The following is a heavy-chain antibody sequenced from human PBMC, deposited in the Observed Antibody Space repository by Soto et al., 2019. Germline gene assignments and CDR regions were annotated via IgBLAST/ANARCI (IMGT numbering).Heavy chain of an antibody. Sequence: SETLSLTCTVSGGSISRGDNYWSWIRQPPGKGLEWIGYIYYSGSTYYNPSLKSRVTISVDTSKNQFSLKLSSVTAADTAVYYCARADYYGSGLVWFDPWGQGTLVTVSS. V-gene: IGHV4-30-4*01. CDR1: GGSISRGDNY. CDR3: ARADYYGSGLVWFDP. CDR2: IYYSGST. J-gene: IGHJ5*02. D-gene: IGHD3-10*01.